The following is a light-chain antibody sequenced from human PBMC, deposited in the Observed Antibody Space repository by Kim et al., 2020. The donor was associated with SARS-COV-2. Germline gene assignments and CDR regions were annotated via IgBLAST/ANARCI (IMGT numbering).Light chain of an antibody. CDR2: GAS. CDR3: QHYGTSPLT. J-gene: IGKJ4*01. CDR1: QSVSRSD. V-gene: IGKV3-20*01. Sequence: SPGERATLSCRASQSVSRSDLAWYQQKLGQAPSLLIYGASSRATGIPDRFSGSGSGTDFTLTISRLEPEDFAVYFCQHYGTSPLTFGGGTKVDIK.